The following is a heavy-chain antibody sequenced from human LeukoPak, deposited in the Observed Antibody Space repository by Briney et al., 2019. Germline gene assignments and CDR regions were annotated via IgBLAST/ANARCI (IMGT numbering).Heavy chain of an antibody. J-gene: IGHJ4*02. D-gene: IGHD1-26*01. V-gene: IGHV4-4*09. Sequence: ETLSLTCTASGFTISSYDMSWIRQAPGKGLEWIGDIYTSGSSNYNPSLKSRVTISVNTSKNHFYLKLSSVTAAETAVYYCARQFSGSSFRPDYFDYWGQGTLVTVSS. CDR2: IYTSGSS. CDR3: ARQFSGSSFRPDYFDY. CDR1: GFTISSYD.